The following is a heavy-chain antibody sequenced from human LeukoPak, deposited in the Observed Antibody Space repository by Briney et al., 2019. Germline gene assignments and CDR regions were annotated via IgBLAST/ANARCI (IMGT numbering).Heavy chain of an antibody. CDR1: GGSISSHY. Sequence: SETLSLTCTVSGGSISSHYWSWIRQPPGKGLEWIGYIYYSGSTNYNPSLTSRVTISVDTSKNQFSLKLSSVTAADTAVYYCARGTGLTTFDYWGQGTLVTVSS. CDR3: ARGTGLTTFDY. V-gene: IGHV4-59*11. D-gene: IGHD4-11*01. J-gene: IGHJ4*02. CDR2: IYYSGST.